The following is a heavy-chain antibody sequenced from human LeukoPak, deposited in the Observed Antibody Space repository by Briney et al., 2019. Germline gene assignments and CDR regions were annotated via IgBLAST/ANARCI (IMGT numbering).Heavy chain of an antibody. V-gene: IGHV3-23*01. CDR3: AKDRRWLQIGTSDY. CDR1: GFTFSSYA. Sequence: GGSLRLSCAASGFTFSSYAMSWVRQAPGKGLEWVSGISGSGDNTYYADSVKGRFTISRDNSKNTLYVQMNSLRAEDTAVYYCAKDRRWLQIGTSDYWGQGTLVTVSS. CDR2: ISGSGDNT. J-gene: IGHJ4*02. D-gene: IGHD5-24*01.